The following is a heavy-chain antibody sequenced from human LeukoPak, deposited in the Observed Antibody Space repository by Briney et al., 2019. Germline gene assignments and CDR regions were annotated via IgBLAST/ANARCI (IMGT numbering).Heavy chain of an antibody. Sequence: GASVKVSCKASGYTFTGYYIHWVRQAPGQGLEWMGWINPNSGGTNYAQKFQGRVTMTRDTSISTAYMELSRLRSDDTAVYYCARTPVAYQLLFGQGIDYWGQGTLVTVSS. V-gene: IGHV1-2*02. CDR1: GYTFTGYY. D-gene: IGHD2-2*01. CDR3: ARTPVAYQLLFGQGIDY. J-gene: IGHJ4*02. CDR2: INPNSGGT.